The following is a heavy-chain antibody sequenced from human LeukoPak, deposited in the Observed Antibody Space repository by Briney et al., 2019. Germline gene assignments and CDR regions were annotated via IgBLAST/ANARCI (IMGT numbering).Heavy chain of an antibody. V-gene: IGHV3-7*05. CDR2: INQDGSEK. CDR3: AREYYSDSSGSDY. Sequence: GGSLRLSCAASGFAFSSYWMSWVRQAPGKGLQWVANINQDGSEKYSVDSVKGRFTISRDNAKNSLYLQMNSLRAEDTAVYYCAREYYSDSSGSDYWGQGTLVTVSS. D-gene: IGHD3-22*01. CDR1: GFAFSSYW. J-gene: IGHJ4*02.